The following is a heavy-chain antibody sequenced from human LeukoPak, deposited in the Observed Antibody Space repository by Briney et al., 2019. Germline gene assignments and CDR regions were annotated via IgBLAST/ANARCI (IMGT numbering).Heavy chain of an antibody. V-gene: IGHV4-4*08. CDR1: SGSIGSSY. Sequence: SETLSLTCTVSSGSIGSSYWSWIRQPPGKGLEWIGHIYTSGNTNYNPSLKSRVTISVDTSKNHFSLKLSSVTAADTAVYYCARAAVDYNYYYMDVWGKGTTVTVSS. CDR3: ARAAVDYNYYYMDV. CDR2: IYTSGNT. J-gene: IGHJ6*03.